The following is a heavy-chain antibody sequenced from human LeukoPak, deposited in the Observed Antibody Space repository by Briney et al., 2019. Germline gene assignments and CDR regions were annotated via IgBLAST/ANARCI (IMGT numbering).Heavy chain of an antibody. J-gene: IGHJ4*02. CDR3: ARDDYYDSSGYYYGY. CDR2: IDSLSNYI. D-gene: IGHD3-22*01. V-gene: IGHV3-21*01. Sequence: PGGSLRLSCAASGFNFISYSMNWVRQAPGKGLEWVSSIDSLSNYIYYIESVKGRFTISRDNAKNSLYLQMNSLRAEDTAVYYCARDDYYDSSGYYYGYWGQGTLVTVSS. CDR1: GFNFISYS.